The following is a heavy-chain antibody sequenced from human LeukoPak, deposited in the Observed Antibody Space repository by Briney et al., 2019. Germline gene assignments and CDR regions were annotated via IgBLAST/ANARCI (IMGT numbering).Heavy chain of an antibody. J-gene: IGHJ4*02. CDR1: GFTVSTSY. CDR2: MYSGGAT. D-gene: IGHD3-22*01. CDR3: ARSVHDTSGYAY. Sequence: GGSLRLSCAASGFTVSTSYMSWVRQAPGKGLEWVSVMYSGGATYYANSVKGRFTISRDYSKNTLNLQMNNLGTEDTAVYFCARSVHDTSGYAYWGQGTLVTVSS. V-gene: IGHV3-66*02.